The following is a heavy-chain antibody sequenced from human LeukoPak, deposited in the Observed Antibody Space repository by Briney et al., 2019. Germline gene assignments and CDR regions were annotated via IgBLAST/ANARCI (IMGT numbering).Heavy chain of an antibody. CDR2: ISSSSSYI. V-gene: IGHV3-21*05. CDR3: ARSLDYSNYIRFDP. CDR1: GFTFSSYS. Sequence: GGSLRLSCAASGFTFSSYSMNWVRQAPGKGLEWVSYISSSSSYIYYADSVKGRFTISRDNAKNSLYLQMNSLRAEDTAVYYCARSLDYSNYIRFDPWGQGTLVTVSS. D-gene: IGHD4-11*01. J-gene: IGHJ5*02.